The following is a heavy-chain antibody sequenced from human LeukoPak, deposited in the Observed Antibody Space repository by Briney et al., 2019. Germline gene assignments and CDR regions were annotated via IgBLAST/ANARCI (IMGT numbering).Heavy chain of an antibody. J-gene: IGHJ4*02. CDR2: IYHSGST. Sequence: SETLSLTCAVSGGSISSGGYSWSWIRQPPGKGLECIGYIYHSGSTYYNPSFKSRVTISVDTSKNQFSLKLSSVTAADTAVYYCARAARSSGYSYYFDYWGQGTLVTVSS. V-gene: IGHV4-30-2*01. CDR3: ARAARSSGYSYYFDY. CDR1: GGSISSGGYS. D-gene: IGHD3-22*01.